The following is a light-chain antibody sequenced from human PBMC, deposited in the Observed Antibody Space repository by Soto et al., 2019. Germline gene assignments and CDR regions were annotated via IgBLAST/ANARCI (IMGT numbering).Light chain of an antibody. V-gene: IGKV2-28*01. CDR1: QSLLHSNCYKY. CDR3: MQVLQTTWT. J-gene: IGKJ1*01. Sequence: DIVMTQSPLSLPVTPGEPASISCRSSQSLLHSNCYKYLDRYLQKPAQSTQLLIYAGSNQASGVPDRLSGSGARTAFTLRISRVEAEDVGVYFWMQVLQTTWTFGQGSKGES. CDR2: AGS.